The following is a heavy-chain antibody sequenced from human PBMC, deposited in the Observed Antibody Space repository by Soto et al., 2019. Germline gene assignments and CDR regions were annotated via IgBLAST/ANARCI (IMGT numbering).Heavy chain of an antibody. Sequence: PSETLSLTCTVSGGSISSGDYYWSWIRQPPGKGLEWIGYIYYSGSTYYNPSLKSRVTISVDTSKNQFSLKLSSVTAADTAVYYCARDRYYDFWSGPEGYNWFDPWGQGTLVTVS. CDR2: IYYSGST. V-gene: IGHV4-30-4*01. D-gene: IGHD3-3*01. CDR1: GGSISSGDYY. CDR3: ARDRYYDFWSGPEGYNWFDP. J-gene: IGHJ5*02.